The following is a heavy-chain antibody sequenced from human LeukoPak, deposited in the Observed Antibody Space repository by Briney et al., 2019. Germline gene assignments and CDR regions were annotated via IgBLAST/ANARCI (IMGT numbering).Heavy chain of an antibody. J-gene: IGHJ4*02. CDR3: ARVSGNVDTAMVTFDY. D-gene: IGHD5-18*01. CDR2: INHSGST. CDR1: GGSFSGYY. Sequence: PSETLSLTCAVYGGSFSGYYWSWIRQPPGKGLEWIGEINHSGSTNYNPSLKSRVTISVDTSKNQFSLKLSSVTAADTAVYYCARVSGNVDTAMVTFDYWGQGTLVTVSS. V-gene: IGHV4-34*01.